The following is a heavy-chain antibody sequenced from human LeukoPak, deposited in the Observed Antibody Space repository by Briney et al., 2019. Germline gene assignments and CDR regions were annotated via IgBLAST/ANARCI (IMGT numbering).Heavy chain of an antibody. CDR2: IWYDGSEK. CDR3: ARDSSRKFDF. J-gene: IGHJ4*02. D-gene: IGHD6-6*01. CDR1: GFTFRNYA. V-gene: IGHV3-33*01. Sequence: GTSLRLSCAESGFTFRNYAIHWVRQAPGKGLEWVAVIWYDGSEKNYAESVKGRLTLSRDNSKNTVYLQLDSLRAEDTAVYYCARDSSRKFDFWGQGTLVTVSS.